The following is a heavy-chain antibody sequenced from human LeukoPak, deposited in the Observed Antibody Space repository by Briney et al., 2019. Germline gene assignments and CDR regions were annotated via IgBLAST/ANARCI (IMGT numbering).Heavy chain of an antibody. V-gene: IGHV1-8*01. Sequence: ASVKVSCKASGYTFTSYDINWVRQATGQGREWMGWMNPNSDNTGYAQKFLGRVSMTRNTSISTAYMELSSLRSEDTAVYYCARGGGSGYYAFDYWGQGTLVTVSS. D-gene: IGHD3-16*01. J-gene: IGHJ4*02. CDR2: MNPNSDNT. CDR1: GYTFTSYD. CDR3: ARGGGSGYYAFDY.